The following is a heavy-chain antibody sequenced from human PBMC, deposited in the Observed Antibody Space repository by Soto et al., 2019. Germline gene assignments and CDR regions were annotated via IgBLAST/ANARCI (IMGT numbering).Heavy chain of an antibody. Sequence: QVQLVESGGGVVQPGRSLRLSCAASGFTFSSYGMHWVRQAPGKGLEWVAVISYDGSNKYYADSVKGRFTISRDNSKNTRYLQMNSLRAEDTAVYYCAKDYRRGSYHHYAYWGQGTLVAVSS. V-gene: IGHV3-30*18. CDR3: AKDYRRGSYHHYAY. CDR2: ISYDGSNK. J-gene: IGHJ4*02. CDR1: GFTFSSYG. D-gene: IGHD1-26*01.